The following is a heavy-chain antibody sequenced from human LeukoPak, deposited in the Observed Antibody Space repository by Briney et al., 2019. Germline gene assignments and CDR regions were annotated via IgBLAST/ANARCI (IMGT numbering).Heavy chain of an antibody. Sequence: PGGSLRLSYAASGFTFSDYYMSWIRQAPGKGLEWVSYISSSGSTIYYADSVKGRFTISRDNAKNSLYLQMNSLRAEDTAVYYCARVLLWFGEPDYFQHWGQGTLVTVSS. J-gene: IGHJ1*01. CDR2: ISSSGSTI. CDR3: ARVLLWFGEPDYFQH. D-gene: IGHD3-10*01. V-gene: IGHV3-11*01. CDR1: GFTFSDYY.